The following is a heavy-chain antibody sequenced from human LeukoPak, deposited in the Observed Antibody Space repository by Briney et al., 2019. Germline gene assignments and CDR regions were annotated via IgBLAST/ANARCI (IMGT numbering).Heavy chain of an antibody. CDR1: GGSISSSSYY. J-gene: IGHJ4*02. V-gene: IGHV4-39*07. CDR2: VYFSGST. Sequence: PSETLSLTCTVSGGSISSSSYYWGWIRQPAGKGLEWIGRVYFSGSTNYNPSLKSRVIMSVDTSKNQLSLKLSSVTAADTAVYYCARDQALNWNHDVFDFWGQGTLVTVSS. D-gene: IGHD1-14*01. CDR3: ARDQALNWNHDVFDF.